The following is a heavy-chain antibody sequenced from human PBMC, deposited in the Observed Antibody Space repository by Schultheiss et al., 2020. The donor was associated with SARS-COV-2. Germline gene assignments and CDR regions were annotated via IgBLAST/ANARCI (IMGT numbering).Heavy chain of an antibody. J-gene: IGHJ4*02. V-gene: IGHV4-34*01. CDR2: INHSGST. Sequence: SETLSLTCAVYGGSFSGYYWSWIRQPPGKGLEWIGEINHSGSTNYHPSLKSRVTISVDTSKNQFSLKLSSVTAADTAVYYCARGAVMDFDYWGQGTLVTVSS. CDR1: GGSFSGYY. CDR3: ARGAVMDFDY. D-gene: IGHD2-21*01.